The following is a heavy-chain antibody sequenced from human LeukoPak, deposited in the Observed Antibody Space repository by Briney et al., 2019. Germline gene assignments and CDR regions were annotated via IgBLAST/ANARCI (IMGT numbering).Heavy chain of an antibody. Sequence: SETLSLTCAVYGGSFSGYYWSWIRQPPGKGLEWIGEINHSGSTNYNPSLKSRVTISVDTSKNQFSLKLSSVTAEDTAVYYCASETKRGYSYGSPTDAYDIWGQGTMVTVSS. CDR2: INHSGST. CDR1: GGSFSGYY. CDR3: ASETKRGYSYGSPTDAYDI. D-gene: IGHD5-18*01. J-gene: IGHJ3*02. V-gene: IGHV4-34*01.